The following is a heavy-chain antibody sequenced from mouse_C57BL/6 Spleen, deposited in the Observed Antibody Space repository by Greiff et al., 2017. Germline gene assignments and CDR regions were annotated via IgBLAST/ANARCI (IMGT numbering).Heavy chain of an antibody. CDR2: ISGGGGNT. Sequence: EVQVVESGGGLVKPGGSLKLSCAASGFTFSSYTMSWVRQTPEKRLEWVATISGGGGNTYYPDSVKGRITISRDNAKNTLYLQMSSLRSEDTALYYCAGFYYGSSYWYFGVWGTGTTVTVSS. CDR3: AGFYYGSSYWYFGV. CDR1: GFTFSSYT. V-gene: IGHV5-9*01. J-gene: IGHJ1*03. D-gene: IGHD1-1*01.